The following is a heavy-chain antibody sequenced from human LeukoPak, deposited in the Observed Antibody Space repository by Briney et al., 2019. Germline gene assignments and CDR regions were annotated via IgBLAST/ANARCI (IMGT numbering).Heavy chain of an antibody. CDR1: GYTFTGYY. V-gene: IGHV1-2*02. J-gene: IGHJ5*02. CDR3: ATLWFGELLSQYNWFDP. D-gene: IGHD3-10*01. Sequence: GASVKVSCKASGYTFTGYYMHWVRQAPGQGLEWMGWINPNSGGTNYAQKFQGRVTMTRDTSISTAYMELSRLRSDDTAVYYCATLWFGELLSQYNWFDPWGQGTLVTVSS. CDR2: INPNSGGT.